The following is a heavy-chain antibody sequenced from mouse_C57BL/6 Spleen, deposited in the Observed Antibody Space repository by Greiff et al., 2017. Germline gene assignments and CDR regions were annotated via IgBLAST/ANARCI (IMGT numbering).Heavy chain of an antibody. CDR3: AKKKGDYDWFAY. Sequence: QVQLQQSGPELVKPGASVKLSCKASGYTFTSYDINWVKQRRGQGREWIGWISPRDGSTKYNEKFKGKATLTVDTSSSTAYMELHSLTSEDSAVYFCAKKKGDYDWFAYWGQGTLVTVSA. CDR2: ISPRDGST. J-gene: IGHJ3*01. D-gene: IGHD2-4*01. CDR1: GYTFTSYD. V-gene: IGHV1-85*01.